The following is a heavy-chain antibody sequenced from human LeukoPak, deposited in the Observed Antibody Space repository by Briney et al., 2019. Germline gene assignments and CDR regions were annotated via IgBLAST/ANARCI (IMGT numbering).Heavy chain of an antibody. V-gene: IGHV5-51*01. CDR3: ARSASYLVGHAY. J-gene: IGHJ4*02. CDR1: GYSFTSYW. CDR2: ISPGDSAT. Sequence: GESLKISCQGSGYSFTSYWIGWVRQMPGKGLGWMGLISPGDSATRSSPSLQGHVTISAAKSSSTAYLQWSSLTASDTAMYYCARSASYLVGHAYWSQGTLATVSS. D-gene: IGHD1-26*01.